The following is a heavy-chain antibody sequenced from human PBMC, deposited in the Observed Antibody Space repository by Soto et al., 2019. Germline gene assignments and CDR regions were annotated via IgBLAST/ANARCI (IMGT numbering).Heavy chain of an antibody. D-gene: IGHD6-13*01. Sequence: WSLRLSCAASGFTFSSYAMHWVRQAPGKGLEWVAVISYDGSNKYYADSVKGRFTISRDNSKNTLYLQMNSLRAEDTAVYYCAREPYSSSWYLYYYYYYGMDVWGQGTTVTVSS. V-gene: IGHV3-30-3*01. CDR3: AREPYSSSWYLYYYYYYGMDV. J-gene: IGHJ6*02. CDR2: ISYDGSNK. CDR1: GFTFSSYA.